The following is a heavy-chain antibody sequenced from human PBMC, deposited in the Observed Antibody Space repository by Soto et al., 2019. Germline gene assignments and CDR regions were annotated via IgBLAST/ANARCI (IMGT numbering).Heavy chain of an antibody. CDR1: EYTFTGYY. CDR2: INPNGGT. V-gene: IGHV1-2*02. CDR3: AREGGGSYSGNSGIAFDY. J-gene: IGHJ4*01. D-gene: IGHD6-13*01. Sequence: ASVKVSCKASEYTFTGYYLHWVRQAPGQGLERMGWINPNGGTDYAQKFQGRVTMTSDTSISTAYMELTRLRSDDTAVYYCAREGGGSYSGNSGIAFDYWGHGTLVTVSS.